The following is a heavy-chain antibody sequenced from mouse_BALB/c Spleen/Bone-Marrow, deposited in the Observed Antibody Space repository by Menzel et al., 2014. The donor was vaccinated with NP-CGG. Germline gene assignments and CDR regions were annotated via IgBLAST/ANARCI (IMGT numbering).Heavy chain of an antibody. Sequence: QVQLQQSGPGLVAPSQSLSITCTVSGFSLTSYGVHWVRQPPGKGLEWLGVMWAGGSTNYNSALMSRLSISKDNSKSQVFLKMNSLQTDDTAMYYCARYYLYAMDYWGQGTSVTVSS. CDR1: GFSLTSYG. D-gene: IGHD1-1*02. V-gene: IGHV2-9*02. CDR2: MWAGGST. J-gene: IGHJ4*01. CDR3: ARYYLYAMDY.